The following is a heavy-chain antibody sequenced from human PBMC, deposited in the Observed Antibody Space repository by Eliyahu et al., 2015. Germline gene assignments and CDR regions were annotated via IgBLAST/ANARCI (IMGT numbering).Heavy chain of an antibody. J-gene: IGHJ6*02. Sequence: EVQLVESGGGLVQPGGSLRLSCAASGFXFSXYWMHWVPQAPGKGLVWVSRINSDGSSTSYADSVKGRFTISRDNAKNTLYLQMNSLRAEDTAVYYCARALVVVPAADYRLPYYYYGMDVWGQGTTVTVSS. V-gene: IGHV3-74*01. CDR2: INSDGSST. D-gene: IGHD2-2*01. CDR3: ARALVVVPAADYRLPYYYYGMDV. CDR1: GFXFSXYW.